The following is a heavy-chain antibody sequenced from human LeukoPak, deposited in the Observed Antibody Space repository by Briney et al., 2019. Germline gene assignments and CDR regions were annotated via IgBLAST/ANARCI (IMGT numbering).Heavy chain of an antibody. D-gene: IGHD3-3*01. J-gene: IGHJ5*02. CDR3: ARELERGNWFDP. V-gene: IGHV3-30*02. Sequence: GGSLRLSCAASGFTFSSYGMHWVRQAPGKGLEWEAFIRYDGSNKYYADSVKGRFTISRDNSKNTLYLQMNSLRAEDTAVYYCARELERGNWFDPWGQGTLVTVSS. CDR1: GFTFSSYG. CDR2: IRYDGSNK.